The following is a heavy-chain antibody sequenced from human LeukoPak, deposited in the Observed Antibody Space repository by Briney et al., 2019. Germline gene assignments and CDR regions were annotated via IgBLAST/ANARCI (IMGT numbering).Heavy chain of an antibody. CDR1: GFTFSSYE. J-gene: IGHJ4*02. V-gene: IGHV3-48*03. Sequence: GGSLRLSCAASGFTFSSYEMNWVRQAPGKGLEWVSYISSSGSTIYYADSVKGRFTISRDNAKNSLYLQTNSLRAEDTAVYYCAKDVGVGGVIASDYWGQGTLVTVSS. D-gene: IGHD3-16*02. CDR2: ISSSGSTI. CDR3: AKDVGVGGVIASDY.